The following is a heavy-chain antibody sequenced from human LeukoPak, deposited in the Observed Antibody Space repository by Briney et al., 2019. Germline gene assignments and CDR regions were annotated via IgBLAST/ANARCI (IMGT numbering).Heavy chain of an antibody. Sequence: TSETLSLTCAVYGGSFSGYYWSWIRQPPGKGLEWIGEINHSGSTNYNPSLKSRVTISVDTSKNQFSLKLSSVTAADTAVYYCARSYNWNDVGAFDIWGQGTMVTVSS. CDR1: GGSFSGYY. D-gene: IGHD1-1*01. CDR2: INHSGST. V-gene: IGHV4-34*01. CDR3: ARSYNWNDVGAFDI. J-gene: IGHJ3*02.